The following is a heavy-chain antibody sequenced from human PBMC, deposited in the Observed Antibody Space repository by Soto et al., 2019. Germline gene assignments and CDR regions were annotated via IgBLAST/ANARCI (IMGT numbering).Heavy chain of an antibody. V-gene: IGHV3-30-3*01. Sequence: GGSLRLSCAASGFTFSSYAMHWVRQAPGKGLEWVAVISYDGSNKYYADSVKGRFTISRDNSKNTLYLQMNSLRAEDTAVYYCARPYGVINWFDPWGQGTLVTVSS. CDR3: ARPYGVINWFDP. D-gene: IGHD4-17*01. CDR2: ISYDGSNK. J-gene: IGHJ5*02. CDR1: GFTFSSYA.